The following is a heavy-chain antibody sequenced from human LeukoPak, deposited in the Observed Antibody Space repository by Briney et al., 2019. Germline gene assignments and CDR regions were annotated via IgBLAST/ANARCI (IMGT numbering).Heavy chain of an antibody. CDR3: ARCPFYYYMDV. J-gene: IGHJ6*03. Sequence: GGSLRLSCAASRFTFSSYSMNWVRQAPGKGLEWVSSISSSSSYIYYADSVKGRFTISRDNAKNSLYLQMNSLRAEDTAVYYCARCPFYYYMDVWGKGTTVTVSS. V-gene: IGHV3-21*01. CDR1: RFTFSSYS. CDR2: ISSSSSYI.